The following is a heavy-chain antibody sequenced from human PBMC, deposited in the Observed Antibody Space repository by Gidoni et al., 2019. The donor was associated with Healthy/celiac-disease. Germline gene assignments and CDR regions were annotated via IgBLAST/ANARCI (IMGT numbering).Heavy chain of an antibody. CDR1: GGSISSSSYY. Sequence: QLQLQESGPGLVKPSETLSLTCTVSGGSISSSSYYWGWIRQPPGKGLEWIGSIYYSGSTYYNPSLKSRVTISVDTSKNQFSLKLSSVTAADTAVYYCARQTQYGDPLAFDIWGQGTMVTVSS. J-gene: IGHJ3*02. D-gene: IGHD4-17*01. V-gene: IGHV4-39*01. CDR3: ARQTQYGDPLAFDI. CDR2: IYYSGST.